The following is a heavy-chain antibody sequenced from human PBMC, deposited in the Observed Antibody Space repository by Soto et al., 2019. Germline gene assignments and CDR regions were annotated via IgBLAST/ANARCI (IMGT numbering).Heavy chain of an antibody. CDR2: IYRSGST. V-gene: IGHV4-31*03. J-gene: IGHJ4*02. CDR1: GGSISSGDYY. Sequence: QVKLQESCPGLVKPSQTLSLTCTVSGGSISSGDYYWSWIRQHPGKGLEWIGYIYRSGSTYYNPSLKSRVTMSVDRSKNQFSLKLSSVTAADTAVYYCARDFDDSGTSYFDYWGQGILVTVSS. D-gene: IGHD3-10*01. CDR3: ARDFDDSGTSYFDY.